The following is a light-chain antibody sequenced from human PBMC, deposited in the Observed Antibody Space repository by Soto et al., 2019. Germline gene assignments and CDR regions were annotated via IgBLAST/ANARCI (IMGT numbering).Light chain of an antibody. V-gene: IGKV3-15*01. J-gene: IGKJ2*01. CDR2: SAS. CDR1: QSISTE. CDR3: KRGNNWPLT. Sequence: EIVMTQSPATLSVSPGERATLSCRASQSISTELAWYQQKPGQPPRLLIYSASTRATGVPARFTGSGSGSGFTLTISGRRFENLAVYYCKRGNNWPLTFGQGTRLEI.